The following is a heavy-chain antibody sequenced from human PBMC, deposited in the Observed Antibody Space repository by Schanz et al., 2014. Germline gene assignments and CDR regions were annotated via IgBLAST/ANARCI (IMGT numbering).Heavy chain of an antibody. CDR1: GGTFSSYT. Sequence: QVQLVQSGAEVMKPGSSVKVSCKASGGTFSSYTINWVRQAPGQGLEWMGRIIPILGITNVAQTFQDRVTITADKSTSTAYMELSSLRSEDTAVYYCARGLGDERWLDLNEAFDIWGQGTRXTVSS. CDR2: IIPILGIT. V-gene: IGHV1-69*02. D-gene: IGHD6-19*01. J-gene: IGHJ3*02. CDR3: ARGLGDERWLDLNEAFDI.